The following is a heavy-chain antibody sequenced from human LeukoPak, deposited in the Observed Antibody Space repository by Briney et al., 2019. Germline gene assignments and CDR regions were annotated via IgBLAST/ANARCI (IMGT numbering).Heavy chain of an antibody. Sequence: GGSLRLSCAASGFTFSSYAMSWVRQAPGKGLEWVSAISGSGGSTYYADSVKGRFTISRDNSKNTLYLQMNSLRAEDSAVYHCVKDYRSGSYMGHFDHWGQGTLVTVSS. CDR3: VKDYRSGSYMGHFDH. V-gene: IGHV3-23*01. CDR1: GFTFSSYA. CDR2: ISGSGGST. J-gene: IGHJ4*02. D-gene: IGHD6-19*01.